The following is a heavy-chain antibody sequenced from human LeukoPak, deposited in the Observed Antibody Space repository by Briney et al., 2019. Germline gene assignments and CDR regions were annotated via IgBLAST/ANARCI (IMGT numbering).Heavy chain of an antibody. CDR1: GYTFTSYF. J-gene: IGHJ4*02. D-gene: IGHD4-17*01. Sequence: GASVTVSCKSSGYTFTSYFIHWVRQAPGQGLEWMGIINPSGSNTNYAQKFQGRVTMTRDTSTSTVYMELSSLSSDDTAVYYCAGSLAAVTTGASYWGQGTLVTVSS. V-gene: IGHV1-46*01. CDR2: INPSGSNT. CDR3: AGSLAAVTTGASY.